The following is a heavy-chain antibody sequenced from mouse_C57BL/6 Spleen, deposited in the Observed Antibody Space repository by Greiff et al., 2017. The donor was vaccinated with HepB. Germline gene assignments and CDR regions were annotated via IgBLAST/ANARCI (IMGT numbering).Heavy chain of an antibody. CDR3: ARGDYDGLFDY. J-gene: IGHJ2*01. CDR1: GFTFSDYG. V-gene: IGHV5-17*01. CDR2: ISSGSSTI. Sequence: EVKVVESGGGLVKPGGSLKLSCAASGFTFSDYGMHWVRQAPEKGLEWVAYISSGSSTIYYADTVKGRFTISRDNAKNTLFLQMTSLRSEDTAMYYCARGDYDGLFDYWGQGTTLTVSS. D-gene: IGHD2-4*01.